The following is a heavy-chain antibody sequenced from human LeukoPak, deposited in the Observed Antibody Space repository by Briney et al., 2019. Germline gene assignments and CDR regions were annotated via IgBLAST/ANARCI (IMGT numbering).Heavy chain of an antibody. Sequence: QPGGSLRLSCAASGLTVRSNYMSWVRQAPGRGLEWVSLIYSGGSTYYADSVKGRFTISRDNSKNTLYLQMNSLRAEDTAVYYCARGSVTTDASFDYWGQGTLVTVSS. D-gene: IGHD4-17*01. CDR3: ARGSVTTDASFDY. J-gene: IGHJ4*02. CDR1: GLTVRSNY. V-gene: IGHV3-53*05. CDR2: IYSGGST.